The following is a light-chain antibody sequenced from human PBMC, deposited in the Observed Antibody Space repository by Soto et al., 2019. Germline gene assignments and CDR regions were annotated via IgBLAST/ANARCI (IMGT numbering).Light chain of an antibody. CDR1: QTVGIY. V-gene: IGKV3-11*01. Sequence: DIVLTQSPATLALSPGERATLSCRASQTVGIYLDWYQHKPGQAPRLLIYDASIRDTGIPARFSGSGSGTDFSLTISSLEPEDFAVYYCQQRAGWTPISFGGGSQVQIK. J-gene: IGKJ4*01. CDR2: DAS. CDR3: QQRAGWTPIS.